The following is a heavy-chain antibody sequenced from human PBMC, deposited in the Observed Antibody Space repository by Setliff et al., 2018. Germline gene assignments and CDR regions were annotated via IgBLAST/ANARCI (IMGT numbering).Heavy chain of an antibody. CDR1: GDSMSSYY. CDR3: ARDQFSSGWYGPPESYFDC. CDR2: IQKRGSTTT. Sequence: KASETLSLTCNVSGDSMSSYYWSWIRQAPGKGLEWLGYIQKRGSTTTKYNPSLGSRISMSLDTSKNQFSLQLSSVCDGDTAVYYCARDQFSSGWYGPPESYFDCWGQGILVTVSS. D-gene: IGHD6-19*01. V-gene: IGHV4-59*01. J-gene: IGHJ4*02.